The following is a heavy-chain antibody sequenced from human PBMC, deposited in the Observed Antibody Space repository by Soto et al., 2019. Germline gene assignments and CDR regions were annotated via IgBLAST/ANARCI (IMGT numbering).Heavy chain of an antibody. CDR3: ARDCSGGSCRYGMDV. Sequence: QVQLVESGGGVVQPGRSLRLSCGASGFTFSSYGMHWVRQAPGKGLEWVAVIWYDGSNKYYADSVKGRFTISRDNSKNTLYLQMNSLRAEDTAVYYCARDCSGGSCRYGMDVWGQGTTVTVSS. J-gene: IGHJ6*02. CDR1: GFTFSSYG. D-gene: IGHD2-15*01. V-gene: IGHV3-33*01. CDR2: IWYDGSNK.